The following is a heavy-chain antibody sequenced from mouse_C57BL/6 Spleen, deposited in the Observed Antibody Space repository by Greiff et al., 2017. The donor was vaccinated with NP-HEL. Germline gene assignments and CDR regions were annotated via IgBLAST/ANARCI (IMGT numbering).Heavy chain of an antibody. CDR2: INPNNGGT. D-gene: IGHD2-5*01. J-gene: IGHJ3*01. V-gene: IGHV1-22*01. CDR1: GYTFTDYN. CDR3: ARGGYSNYVLFAY. Sequence: EVQLQQSGPELVKPGASVKMSCKASGYTFTDYNMHWVKQSHGKSLEWIGYINPNNGGTSYNQKFKGKATLTVNKSSSTAYMELRSLTSEDSAVYYCARGGYSNYVLFAYWGQGTLVTVSA.